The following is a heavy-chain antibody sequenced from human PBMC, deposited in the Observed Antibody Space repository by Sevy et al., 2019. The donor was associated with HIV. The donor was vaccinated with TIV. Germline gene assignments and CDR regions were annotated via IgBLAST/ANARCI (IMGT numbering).Heavy chain of an antibody. V-gene: IGHV3-30*02. CDR1: GFTFSTYG. CDR2: IWFDGTIK. CDR3: AKVLHIVVVPAAIDYYYGMDV. D-gene: IGHD2-2*01. J-gene: IGHJ6*02. Sequence: WGSLRLSCAASGFTFSTYGMHWVRQAPGKGLEWVAFIWFDGTIKYYTDSVKGRLTISRDNSKNTLYLQMNSLRAEDTAVYFCAKVLHIVVVPAAIDYYYGMDVWGQGTTVTVSS.